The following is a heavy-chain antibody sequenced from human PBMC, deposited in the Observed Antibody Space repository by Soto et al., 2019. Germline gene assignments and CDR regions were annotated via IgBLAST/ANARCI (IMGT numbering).Heavy chain of an antibody. CDR3: ARDGGEIIPAAIGGGYGMDV. CDR2: ISGRNTYT. D-gene: IGHD2-2*01. CDR1: GFTFSDYC. J-gene: IGHJ6*02. V-gene: IGHV3-11*06. Sequence: QVQLVESGGGLVKPGGSLRLSCAASGFTFSDYCMSWIRQAPGKGLEWVSYISGRNTYTNYADSVKGRFTVSRDNAKNSLFLEMNSLRVEDTAVYYCARDGGEIIPAAIGGGYGMDVWGQGTTVIVSS.